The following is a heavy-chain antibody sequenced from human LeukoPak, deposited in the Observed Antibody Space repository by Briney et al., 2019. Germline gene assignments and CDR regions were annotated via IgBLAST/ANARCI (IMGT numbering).Heavy chain of an antibody. CDR2: VSGSGGST. V-gene: IGHV3-23*01. CDR3: AKDRGGRVYFDSSGYIDN. CDR1: GFTLRSYA. D-gene: IGHD3-22*01. Sequence: GGSLRLSCTASGFTLRSYAMSWVRQAPGKGLEWVSGVSGSGGSTYYADSVKGRFTIPRDNSKNTLYLQMNSLRAEDTAIYYCAKDRGGRVYFDSSGYIDNWGQGTLVTVSS. J-gene: IGHJ4*02.